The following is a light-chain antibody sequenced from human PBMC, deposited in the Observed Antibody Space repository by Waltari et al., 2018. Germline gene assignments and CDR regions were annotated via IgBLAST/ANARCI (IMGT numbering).Light chain of an antibody. Sequence: EIVLTQSPATLSLSPGERATLSCRASQSISNYLAWYQQKRGQAPSLLLSDTSNRATGIPARVSGSGSGTEFTLTISSLEPEDFAVYYCHQRSDWGTFGGGTKVEI. CDR3: HQRSDWGT. V-gene: IGKV3-11*01. J-gene: IGKJ4*01. CDR1: QSISNY. CDR2: DTS.